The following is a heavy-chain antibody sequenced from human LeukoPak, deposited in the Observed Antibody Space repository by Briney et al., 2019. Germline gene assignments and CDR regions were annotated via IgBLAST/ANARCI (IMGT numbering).Heavy chain of an antibody. Sequence: SETLSLTCTVSGGSISSGSYYWSWIRQPAGKGLEWIGRIYTSGSANYNPSLKSRVTISVDTSKNQFSLKLSSVTAADTAVYYCARYPRNDYGDYWGQGTLVTVSS. CDR3: ARYPRNDYGDY. V-gene: IGHV4-61*02. CDR1: GGSISSGSYY. J-gene: IGHJ4*02. CDR2: IYTSGSA.